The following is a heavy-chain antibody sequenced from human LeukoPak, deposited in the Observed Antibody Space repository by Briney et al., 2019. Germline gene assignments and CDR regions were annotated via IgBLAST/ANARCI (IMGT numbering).Heavy chain of an antibody. J-gene: IGHJ4*02. Sequence: ASVKVSCKTSGYTFTTYDINWVRQATGQGLEWMGWMNPNSGNTGYAQRFQGRVTMTRDTSISTAYMELNSLTSEDTAVYYCAKNVRDTGTFDYWGQGTLVTVSS. CDR2: MNPNSGNT. CDR1: GYTFTTYD. V-gene: IGHV1-8*01. D-gene: IGHD5-18*01. CDR3: AKNVRDTGTFDY.